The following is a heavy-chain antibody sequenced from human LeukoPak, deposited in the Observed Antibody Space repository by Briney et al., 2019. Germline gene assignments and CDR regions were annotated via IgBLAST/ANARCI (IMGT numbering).Heavy chain of an antibody. Sequence: ASVKVSCKASGYTFTSYGISWVRQAPGQGLEWMGWISAYNGNTNYAQKLQGRVTMTTDTSTSTAYMELRSLRSDDTAVYYCARTRGSTYYYDSSATSGAFDIWGQGTMVTVSS. D-gene: IGHD3-22*01. CDR3: ARTRGSTYYYDSSATSGAFDI. J-gene: IGHJ3*02. CDR1: GYTFTSYG. V-gene: IGHV1-18*01. CDR2: ISAYNGNT.